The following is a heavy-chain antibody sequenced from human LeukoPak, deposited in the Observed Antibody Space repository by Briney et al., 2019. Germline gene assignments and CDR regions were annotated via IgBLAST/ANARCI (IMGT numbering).Heavy chain of an antibody. CDR2: ISWNSGSI. Sequence: GGSLRLSCAASGFTFDDYAMHWVRQAPGKGLEWVSGISWNSGSIGYADSVKGRFTISRDNAKNSLYLQMNSLRAEDMALYYCAKDGDLIAAAGTFDYWGQGTLVTVSS. V-gene: IGHV3-9*03. D-gene: IGHD6-13*01. CDR1: GFTFDDYA. J-gene: IGHJ4*02. CDR3: AKDGDLIAAAGTFDY.